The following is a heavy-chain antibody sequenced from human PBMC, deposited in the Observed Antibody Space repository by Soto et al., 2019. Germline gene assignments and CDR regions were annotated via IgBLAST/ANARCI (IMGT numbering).Heavy chain of an antibody. J-gene: IGHJ6*02. Sequence: GASVEVSCKASGGTFSSYAISWVRQAPGQGLEWMGGIIPIFGTANYAQKFQGRVTITADESTSTVYMELSSLRSEDTAVYYCARGPSGWYYYYGMDVWGQGTTVTVSS. D-gene: IGHD6-19*01. CDR2: IIPIFGTA. V-gene: IGHV1-69*13. CDR3: ARGPSGWYYYYGMDV. CDR1: GGTFSSYA.